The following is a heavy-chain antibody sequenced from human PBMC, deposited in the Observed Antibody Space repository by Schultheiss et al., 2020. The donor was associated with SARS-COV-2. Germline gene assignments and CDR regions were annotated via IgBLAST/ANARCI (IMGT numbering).Heavy chain of an antibody. Sequence: LSLTCAASGFTFSDYYMSWIRQAPGKGLEWVSYISSSSSYTNYADSVKGRFTISRDNAKNSLYLQMNSLRAEDTAVYYCARGPTVTMGFDYWGQGTLVTVSS. D-gene: IGHD4-17*01. CDR2: ISSSSSYT. J-gene: IGHJ4*02. CDR3: ARGPTVTMGFDY. CDR1: GFTFSDYY. V-gene: IGHV3-11*06.